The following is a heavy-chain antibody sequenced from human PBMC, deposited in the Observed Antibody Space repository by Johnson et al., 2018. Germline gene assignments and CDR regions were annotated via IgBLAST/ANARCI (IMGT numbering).Heavy chain of an antibody. J-gene: IGHJ6*03. CDR1: GFTFSGAW. CDR2: ISGSGGST. D-gene: IGHD3-3*01. CDR3: AKGPKYDFWSGAYYYMDV. V-gene: IGHV3-23*01. Sequence: EVQLLESGGGLVKPGGSLRLSCAASGFTFSGAWMSWVRQAPGKGLEWVSAISGSGGSTYYADSVKGRFTNSRDNSKNTLYLQMNSLRAEDTAVYYCAKGPKYDFWSGAYYYMDVWGKGTTVTVSS.